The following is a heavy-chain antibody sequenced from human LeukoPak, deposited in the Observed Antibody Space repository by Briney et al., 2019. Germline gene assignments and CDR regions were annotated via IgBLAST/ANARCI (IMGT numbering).Heavy chain of an antibody. CDR1: GFTFSSYA. CDR2: ISSNGGST. CDR3: ARERLGVVIFDDAFDI. V-gene: IGHV3-64*01. D-gene: IGHD3-3*01. Sequence: PGGSLRLSCAASGFTFSSYAMHWVRQAPGKGLEYVSAISSNGGSTYYANSVKGRFTISRDNSKNTLYLQMGSLRAEDMAVYYCARERLGVVIFDDAFDIWGQGTMVTVSS. J-gene: IGHJ3*02.